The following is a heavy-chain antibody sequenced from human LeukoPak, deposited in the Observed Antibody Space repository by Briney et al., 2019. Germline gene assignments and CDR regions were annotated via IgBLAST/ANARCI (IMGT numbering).Heavy chain of an antibody. CDR2: ISWNSGSI. CDR3: AKGIPYYFDY. CDR1: GFTFDDYA. Sequence: GGSLRLSCAASGFTFDDYAMHWVRQAPGKGLGWVSGISWNSGSIGYADSVKGRFTISRDNAKNSLYLQMNSLRAEDTALYYCAKGIPYYFDYWGQGTLVTVSS. J-gene: IGHJ4*02. V-gene: IGHV3-9*01.